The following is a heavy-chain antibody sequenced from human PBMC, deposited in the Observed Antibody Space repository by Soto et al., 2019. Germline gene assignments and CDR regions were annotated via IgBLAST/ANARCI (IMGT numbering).Heavy chain of an antibody. Sequence: PWETLSLTCTISGGSISSGGYYWSWIRQHPGKGLEWIGYIYYSGSTYYNPSLKSRVTIAVDTSKNQFSLKLNSVTAADTAVYYCARRDATGTNVWFDPWGQGTPVTVSS. D-gene: IGHD1-7*01. V-gene: IGHV4-31*03. CDR2: IYYSGST. CDR1: GGSISSGGYY. J-gene: IGHJ5*02. CDR3: ARRDATGTNVWFDP.